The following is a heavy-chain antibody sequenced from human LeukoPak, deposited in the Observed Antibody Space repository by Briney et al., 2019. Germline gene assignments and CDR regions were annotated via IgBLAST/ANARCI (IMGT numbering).Heavy chain of an antibody. V-gene: IGHV3-7*01. CDR1: GFTSSSYW. CDR2: IKQDGSEK. CDR3: ARDMGYDFRLTTYNWFDP. J-gene: IGHJ5*02. D-gene: IGHD3-3*01. Sequence: PGGSLRLSCAASGFTSSSYWMSWVRQAPGKGLEWVANIKQDGSEKYYVDCVKGRFTISRDNAKNSLYLQMNSLRAEDTAVYYCARDMGYDFRLTTYNWFDPWGQGTLVTVSS.